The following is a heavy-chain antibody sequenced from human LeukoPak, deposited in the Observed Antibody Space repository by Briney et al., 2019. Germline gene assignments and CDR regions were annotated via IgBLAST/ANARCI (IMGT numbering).Heavy chain of an antibody. V-gene: IGHV4-4*07. D-gene: IGHD3-10*01. Sequence: KSSETLSLTCTVSGGSMSSYYWSWIRQPAGKGLEWIGRIYTSESTNYNPSLRSRVTMSVDTSKNQFSLKLSSVTAADTAVYYCARDRWELFSFDYWGQGTLVTVSS. CDR1: GGSMSSYY. J-gene: IGHJ4*02. CDR2: IYTSEST. CDR3: ARDRWELFSFDY.